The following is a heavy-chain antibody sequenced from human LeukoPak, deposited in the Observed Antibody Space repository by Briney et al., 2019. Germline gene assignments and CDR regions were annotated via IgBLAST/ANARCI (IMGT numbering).Heavy chain of an antibody. D-gene: IGHD3-22*01. V-gene: IGHV1-69*13. Sequence: SVKVSCTASGGTFSSYAISWVRQAPGQGLEWMGGIIPIFGTANYAQKFQGRVTITADESTSTAYMELSSLRSEDTAVYYCARVARPYYDSSGYYQSFDYWGQGTLVTVSS. J-gene: IGHJ4*02. CDR1: GGTFSSYA. CDR3: ARVARPYYDSSGYYQSFDY. CDR2: IIPIFGTA.